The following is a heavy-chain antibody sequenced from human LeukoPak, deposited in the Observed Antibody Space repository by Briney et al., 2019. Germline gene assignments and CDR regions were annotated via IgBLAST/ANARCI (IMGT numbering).Heavy chain of an antibody. Sequence: ASVKVSCKASGYTFTNLDINWVRQATGQGLEWMGWMNPNNGITDHAQKFQGRVAMTRDTSTGTAYMELSSLTFEDTAVYYCASGIDPGVDFWGQGTLITVSS. CDR3: ASGIDPGVDF. J-gene: IGHJ4*02. CDR2: MNPNNGIT. V-gene: IGHV1-8*01. D-gene: IGHD7-27*01. CDR1: GYTFTNLD.